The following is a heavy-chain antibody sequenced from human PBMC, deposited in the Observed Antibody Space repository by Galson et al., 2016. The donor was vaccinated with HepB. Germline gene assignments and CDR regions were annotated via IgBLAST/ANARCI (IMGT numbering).Heavy chain of an antibody. D-gene: IGHD2/OR15-2a*01. J-gene: IGHJ2*01. V-gene: IGHV4-4*02. Sequence: SDTLSLTCAVSGGSVSSATWWSSVRQPPGKGLAWIGEVYHSGSTPYTPALKTRIIISVASSKNEISLKMTSVTAADTAVYSCAKNVPAHRGGWYFGLWGRGTLVTVSS. CDR1: GGSVSSATW. CDR3: AKNVPAHRGGWYFGL. CDR2: VYHSGST.